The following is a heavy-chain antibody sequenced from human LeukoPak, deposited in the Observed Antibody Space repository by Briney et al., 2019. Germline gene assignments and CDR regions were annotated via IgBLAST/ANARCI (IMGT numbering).Heavy chain of an antibody. J-gene: IGHJ4*02. Sequence: ASVKVSCKASGYTFTGYYMHWVRQAPGQGLEWMGWINPNSGGTNYAQKFQGRVTMTRDTSISTAYMELSRLRSDDTAVYYCARELVGLEPYPLGSSHWGQETLVTVSS. D-gene: IGHD1-1*01. CDR3: ARELVGLEPYPLGSSH. V-gene: IGHV1-2*02. CDR2: INPNSGGT. CDR1: GYTFTGYY.